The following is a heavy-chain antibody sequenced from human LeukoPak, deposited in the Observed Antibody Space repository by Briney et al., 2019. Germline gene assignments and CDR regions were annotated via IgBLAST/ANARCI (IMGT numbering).Heavy chain of an antibody. Sequence: GGSLRLSCAGSGFTFSSHSMNWVRQAPGQGLEWVSSISSGSGYMYYADSVKGRFTISRDNARNSLFLQMNSLRAEATAIYYCARPTSTTSNDGFDIWGRGTMVTVSS. D-gene: IGHD2-2*01. J-gene: IGHJ3*02. V-gene: IGHV3-21*01. CDR1: GFTFSSHS. CDR3: ARPTSTTSNDGFDI. CDR2: ISSGSGYM.